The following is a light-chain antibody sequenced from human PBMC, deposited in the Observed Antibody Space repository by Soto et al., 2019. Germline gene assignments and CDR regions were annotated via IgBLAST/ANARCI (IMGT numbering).Light chain of an antibody. CDR1: QSVRSSY. Sequence: EIVLTQSPGTLSLSPGERATLSWRASQSVRSSYLAWYQQNAGQAPRLLIYGASSRATGIPDRFSGSGSGTDFTLTISRLEPEDFAVYYCLQYGTFPRTFGQGTKVDIK. J-gene: IGKJ1*01. CDR3: LQYGTFPRT. CDR2: GAS. V-gene: IGKV3-20*01.